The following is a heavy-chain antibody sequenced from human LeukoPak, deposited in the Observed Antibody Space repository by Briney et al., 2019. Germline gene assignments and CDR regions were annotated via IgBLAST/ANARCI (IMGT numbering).Heavy chain of an antibody. Sequence: PGGSLRLSCAASGVTVSNNFMLWVRQAPGKGLEWVSLIFSGGDTQYADSVKGRFTISRDHSKNTVYLQMNSLRVGDTAVYYCARDPPAVAINTYAWGRGTLVTVSS. J-gene: IGHJ4*02. CDR3: ARDPPAVAINTYA. D-gene: IGHD6-19*01. CDR1: GVTVSNNF. CDR2: IFSGGDT. V-gene: IGHV3-66*01.